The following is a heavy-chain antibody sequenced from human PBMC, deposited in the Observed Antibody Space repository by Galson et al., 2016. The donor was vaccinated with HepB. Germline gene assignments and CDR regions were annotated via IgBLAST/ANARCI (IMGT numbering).Heavy chain of an antibody. D-gene: IGHD1-1*01. CDR3: SRGPVGMVTTGDY. CDR2: INSDASTT. J-gene: IGHJ4*02. CDR1: GFTFSSHW. Sequence: SLRLSCAASGFTFSSHWMHWVRQAPGKGLVWVSVINSDASTTIYADSVKGRFTISRDNAKNTLYLQMNSLRVEDMAVYYCSRGPVGMVTTGDYWGQGILVTVSS. V-gene: IGHV3-74*01.